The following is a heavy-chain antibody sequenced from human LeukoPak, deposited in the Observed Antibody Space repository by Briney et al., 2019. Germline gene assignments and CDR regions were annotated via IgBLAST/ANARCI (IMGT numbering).Heavy chain of an antibody. CDR1: GFTFSSYG. J-gene: IGHJ6*02. D-gene: IGHD1-26*01. CDR3: AKEGGGSHYYYSMDV. V-gene: IGHV3-33*06. Sequence: GSLRLSCAASGFTFSSYGMHWVRQAPGKGLEWVAVIWYDGSNKYYADSVKGRFTISRDNSKNTLYLQMNSLRAEDTAVYYCAKEGGGSHYYYSMDVWGQGTTVTVSS. CDR2: IWYDGSNK.